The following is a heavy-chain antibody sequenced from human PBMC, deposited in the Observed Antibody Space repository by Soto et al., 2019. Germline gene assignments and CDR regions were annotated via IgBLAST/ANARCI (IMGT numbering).Heavy chain of an antibody. CDR3: ARASPLGGGRYWSAP. V-gene: IGHV4-31*03. J-gene: IGHJ5*02. Sequence: PSETLSLTCTVSGGSISSGGYYWSWIRQHPGKGLEWIGYIYYSGSTYYNPSLKSRITISVDTSKNQFSLKLSSVTAADTAVYYGARASPLGGGRYWSAPWGQGTWVPVSP. CDR1: GGSISSGGYY. CDR2: IYYSGST. D-gene: IGHD3-16*01.